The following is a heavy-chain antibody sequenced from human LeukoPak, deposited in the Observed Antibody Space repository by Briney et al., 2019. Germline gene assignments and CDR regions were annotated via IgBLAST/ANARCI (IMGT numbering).Heavy chain of an antibody. D-gene: IGHD3-22*01. J-gene: IGHJ4*02. V-gene: IGHV3-30*02. CDR3: AKDLNPYYYDSSGYYGDY. Sequence: GGSLRLSCAASGFTFSSYGMHWVRQPPAKGLEGVAFIRYDGSNKYYADSVKGRFTISRDNSKNTLYLQMNSLRAEDTAVYYCAKDLNPYYYDSSGYYGDYWGQGTLVTVSS. CDR2: IRYDGSNK. CDR1: GFTFSSYG.